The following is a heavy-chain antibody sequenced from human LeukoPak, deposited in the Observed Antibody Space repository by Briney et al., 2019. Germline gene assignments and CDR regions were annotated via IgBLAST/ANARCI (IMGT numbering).Heavy chain of an antibody. CDR2: ISYDGSNK. D-gene: IGHD1-26*01. Sequence: PGRSLRLSCAASGFTFSSYGMHWVRQAPGKGLEWVAVISYDGSNKYYADSVKGRFTISRDNSKNTLYLQMNSLRAEDTAVYYCAKDKGGSYYYFDYWGQGTLVTVFS. V-gene: IGHV3-30*18. J-gene: IGHJ4*02. CDR1: GFTFSSYG. CDR3: AKDKGGSYYYFDY.